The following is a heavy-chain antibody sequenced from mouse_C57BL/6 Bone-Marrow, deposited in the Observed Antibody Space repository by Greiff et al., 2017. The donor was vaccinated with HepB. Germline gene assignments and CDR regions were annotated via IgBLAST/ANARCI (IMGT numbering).Heavy chain of an antibody. Sequence: QVQLQQSGAELVMPGASVKLSCKASGYTFTSYWMHWVKQRPGQGLEWIGEIDPSDSYTNYNQKFKGKSTVTVDKSSSTAYMQLSSLTSEDSAVYYCARGGYYFRVDYWGQGTTLTVSS. CDR2: IDPSDSYT. V-gene: IGHV1-69*01. CDR1: GYTFTSYW. J-gene: IGHJ2*01. D-gene: IGHD2-3*01. CDR3: ARGGYYFRVDY.